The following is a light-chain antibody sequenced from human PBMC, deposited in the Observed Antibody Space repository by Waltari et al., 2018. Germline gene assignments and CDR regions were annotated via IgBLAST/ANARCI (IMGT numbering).Light chain of an antibody. CDR1: SSDVGVYIY. J-gene: IGLJ2*01. CDR2: DAF. V-gene: IGLV2-14*03. Sequence: QSALTQPASVSGSPGQSITISCTETSSDVGVYIYVSWYQQHPGKAPKLIIYDAFNPHSGGSDRFSGSKSANTAFLTISGLQAEDEADYYCSSYTRSSTVFGGGTTLTVL. CDR3: SSYTRSSTV.